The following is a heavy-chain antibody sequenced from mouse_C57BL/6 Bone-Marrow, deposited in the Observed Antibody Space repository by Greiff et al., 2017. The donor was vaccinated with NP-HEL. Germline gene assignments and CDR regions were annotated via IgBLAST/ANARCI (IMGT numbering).Heavy chain of an antibody. CDR3: ARDGGPFAY. CDR2: ISYDGSN. D-gene: IGHD1-1*02. J-gene: IGHJ3*01. V-gene: IGHV3-6*01. Sequence: VQLKESGPGLVKPSQSLSLTCSVTGYSITSGYYWNWIRQFPGNKLEWMGYISYDGSNNYNPSLKNRISITRDTSKNQFFLKLNSVTTEDTATYYCARDGGPFAYWGQGTLVTVSA. CDR1: GYSITSGYY.